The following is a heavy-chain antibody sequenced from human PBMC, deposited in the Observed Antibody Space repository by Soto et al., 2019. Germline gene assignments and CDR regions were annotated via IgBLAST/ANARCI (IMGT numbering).Heavy chain of an antibody. CDR1: GFTFSSYG. Sequence: GGSLRLSCAASGFTFSSYGMHWVRQAPGKGLEWVAVISYDGSNKYYADSVKGRFTISRDNSKNTLYLQMNSLRAEGTAVYYCAKEGYSSSWYRPYYYYGMDVWGQGTTVTVSS. D-gene: IGHD6-13*01. CDR3: AKEGYSSSWYRPYYYYGMDV. J-gene: IGHJ6*02. V-gene: IGHV3-30*18. CDR2: ISYDGSNK.